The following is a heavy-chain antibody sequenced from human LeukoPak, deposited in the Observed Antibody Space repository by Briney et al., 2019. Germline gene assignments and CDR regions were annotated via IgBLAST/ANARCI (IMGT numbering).Heavy chain of an antibody. Sequence: GASVKVSCKASGYIFTDYAIHWLRQAPGQRAEGMGWINAGNGNTKYSQKFQGRITLIRDTSAATAYMELSSLRHDDLAVYYCARGRGTSGSNRDFYYYYYMDVWGKGTTVTVSS. D-gene: IGHD2-15*01. V-gene: IGHV1-3*01. CDR2: INAGNGNT. J-gene: IGHJ6*03. CDR3: ARGRGTSGSNRDFYYYYYMDV. CDR1: GYIFTDYA.